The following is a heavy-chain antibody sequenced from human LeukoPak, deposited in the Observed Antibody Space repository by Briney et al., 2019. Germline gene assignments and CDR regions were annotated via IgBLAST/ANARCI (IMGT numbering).Heavy chain of an antibody. J-gene: IGHJ3*02. D-gene: IGHD2-2*01. CDR1: GFDFSSFS. CDR3: ARESIVVVPTTMDDASDI. V-gene: IGHV3-7*01. Sequence: GGSLRLSCAASGFDFSSFSMSWVRQAPGKGLEWVANLKEDRTEEEYLDSVKGRFTIFRDNAKNSLDLQMNSLRAEDTAVYYCARESIVVVPTTMDDASDIWGQGTMVTVSS. CDR2: LKEDRTEE.